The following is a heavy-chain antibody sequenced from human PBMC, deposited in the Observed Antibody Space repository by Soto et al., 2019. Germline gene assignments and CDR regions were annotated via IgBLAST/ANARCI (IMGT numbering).Heavy chain of an antibody. J-gene: IGHJ4*02. CDR3: ARASPPFYGSGSHYYFDY. V-gene: IGHV4-34*01. CDR1: GGSFSGYY. Sequence: TSETLSLTCAVYGGSFSGYYWSWIRQPPGKGLEWIGEINHSGSTNYNPSLKSRVTISVDTSKNQFSLKLSSVTAADTAVYYCARASPPFYGSGSHYYFDYWGQGTLVTVSS. D-gene: IGHD3-10*01. CDR2: INHSGST.